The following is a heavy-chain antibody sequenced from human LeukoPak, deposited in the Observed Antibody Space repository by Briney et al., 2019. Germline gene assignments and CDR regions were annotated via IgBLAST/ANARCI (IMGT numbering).Heavy chain of an antibody. Sequence: GGSLRLSSAASGFTFRSYSMNCVRQAPGKGLAWVSSLNSDSNYIYYADSVQGLFTISRDNAKNSLYLQMNSLRAEDTAVSYCAVAYYYGSGDAFDIWGQGTKVTVSS. J-gene: IGHJ3*02. CDR3: AVAYYYGSGDAFDI. D-gene: IGHD3-10*01. V-gene: IGHV3-21*01. CDR1: GFTFRSYS. CDR2: LNSDSNYI.